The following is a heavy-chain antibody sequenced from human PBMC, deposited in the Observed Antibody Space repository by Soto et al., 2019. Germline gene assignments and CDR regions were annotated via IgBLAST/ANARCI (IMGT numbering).Heavy chain of an antibody. J-gene: IGHJ4*02. CDR1: GGSISSGDYY. D-gene: IGHD3-22*01. CDR3: GRVRESSGSYYYCDY. CDR2: IYYSGSK. Sequence: SETLSLTCTVSGGSISSGDYYWSWIRQPPGKGLEWIGYIYYSGSKYYNPSLKSRLTISVDTSKNQFSLKLTSVTAADTAVYYCGRVRESSGSYYYCDYWGQGTLVTVSS. V-gene: IGHV4-30-4*01.